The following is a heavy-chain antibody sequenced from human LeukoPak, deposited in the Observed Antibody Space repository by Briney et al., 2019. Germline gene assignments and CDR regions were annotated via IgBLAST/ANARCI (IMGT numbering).Heavy chain of an antibody. CDR2: INYSGNT. V-gene: IGHV4-38-2*02. D-gene: IGHD4-11*01. Sequence: SETLSLTCTVSGYSISSGYYWGWIRQTPGKGLEWMGSINYSGNTFDNMSLKSRVTLSLDMSNNQFFLNLKSVTAADTAIYYCVRSELNDYSRFWGQGILVIVSS. J-gene: IGHJ4*02. CDR3: VRSELNDYSRF. CDR1: GYSISSGYY.